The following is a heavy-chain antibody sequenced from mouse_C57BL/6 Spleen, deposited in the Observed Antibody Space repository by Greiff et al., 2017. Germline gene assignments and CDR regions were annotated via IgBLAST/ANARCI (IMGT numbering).Heavy chain of an antibody. Sequence: EVQLQESGPGLVKPSQSLSLTCSVTGYSITSGYYWNWIRQFPGNKLEWMGYISYAGSNNYNQTLKNRISITRDTSTNQFFLMLNSVTTEDTATCYCAMGDGYYWFAYWGQGTLVTVSA. CDR2: ISYAGSN. J-gene: IGHJ3*01. CDR1: GYSITSGYY. CDR3: AMGDGYYWFAY. V-gene: IGHV3-6*01. D-gene: IGHD2-3*01.